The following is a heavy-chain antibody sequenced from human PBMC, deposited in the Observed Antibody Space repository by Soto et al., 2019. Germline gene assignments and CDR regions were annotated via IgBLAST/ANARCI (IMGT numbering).Heavy chain of an antibody. J-gene: IGHJ6*01. Sequence: QVQVVESGGGVVQPGRSLRLSCAASGFTFSSFGMHWVRQAPGKGLEWVSLIWYDGSKNSYGASVKGRFTISRDNSRNTVYLQMNSLRADHTAVYYCARDASYYSLWSGYYPSRNGMDVWCQGTTVTVSS. CDR3: ARDASYYSLWSGYYPSRNGMDV. CDR2: IWYDGSKN. CDR1: GFTFSSFG. V-gene: IGHV3-33*01. D-gene: IGHD3-3*01.